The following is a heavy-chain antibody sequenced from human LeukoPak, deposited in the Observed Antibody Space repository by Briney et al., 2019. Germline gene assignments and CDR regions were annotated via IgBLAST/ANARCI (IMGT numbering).Heavy chain of an antibody. V-gene: IGHV1-69*04. Sequence: SVKVSCKASGGTFRSYAISWVRQAPGHGLEWMGRIIPIIGIANYAQKFQVRVTITADKSTSTAYMELSSLRSEDTAVYYCARQCSSTSCYFEFDPWGQGTLVTVSS. CDR3: ARQCSSTSCYFEFDP. D-gene: IGHD2-2*01. CDR1: GGTFRSYA. CDR2: IIPIIGIA. J-gene: IGHJ5*02.